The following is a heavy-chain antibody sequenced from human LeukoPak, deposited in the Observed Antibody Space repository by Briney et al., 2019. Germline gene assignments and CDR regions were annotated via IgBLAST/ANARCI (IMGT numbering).Heavy chain of an antibody. V-gene: IGHV1-8*01. J-gene: IGHJ5*02. CDR2: MNPNSGNT. D-gene: IGHD3-9*01. CDR3: ARSPLRYFDWLHKNWFDP. CDR1: GYTFTSYD. Sequence: ASVKVSCKASGYTFTSYDINWVRQATGQGLEWMGWMNPNSGNTGYAQKFQGRVTMTRNTSISTAYMELSSLRSEDPAVYYCARSPLRYFDWLHKNWFDPWGQGTLVTVSS.